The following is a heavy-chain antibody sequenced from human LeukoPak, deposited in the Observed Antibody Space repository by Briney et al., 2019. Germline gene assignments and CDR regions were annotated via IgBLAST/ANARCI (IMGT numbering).Heavy chain of an antibody. D-gene: IGHD3-16*01. J-gene: IGHJ4*02. CDR3: ARIAYVQFAGAFDY. Sequence: SETLSLTCAVSGASISSRNWWSWVRQPPGKGLEWIGEIYHSGSTNYKPSLESRVTISVDKSKNRFSLNLTSVTAADTAVYFCARIAYVQFAGAFDYWGQGRLVTVSS. CDR1: GASISSRNW. CDR2: IYHSGST. V-gene: IGHV4-4*02.